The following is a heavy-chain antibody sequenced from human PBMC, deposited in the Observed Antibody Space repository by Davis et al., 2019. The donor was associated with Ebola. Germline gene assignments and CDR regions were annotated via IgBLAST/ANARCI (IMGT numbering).Heavy chain of an antibody. CDR3: ARHPYCGGDCYSDSFDP. CDR2: IYPGDSDT. Sequence: GGSLRLSCKGSGYSFTNYWIGWVRQMPGKGLEWMGIIYPGDSDTRYSPSFQGQVTISADKSINTAYLQWRSLKASDTAIYYCARHPYCGGDCYSDSFDPWGQGTLVTVSS. CDR1: GYSFTNYW. J-gene: IGHJ5*02. D-gene: IGHD2-21*01. V-gene: IGHV5-51*01.